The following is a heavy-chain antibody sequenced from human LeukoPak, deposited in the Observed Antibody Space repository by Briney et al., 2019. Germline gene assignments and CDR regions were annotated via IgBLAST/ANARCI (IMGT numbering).Heavy chain of an antibody. CDR2: IYSSGST. D-gene: IGHD3-9*01. V-gene: IGHV4-39*07. CDR3: ARARADILTGYPKWYYLDV. Sequence: TSETLSLTCTVSSGSFSSNTFNWGWIRQPPGKGLEWIGTIYSSGSTYYDPSLKSRVTISLDTSKNQFSLNVSSVTAADTAVYYCARARADILTGYPKWYYLDVWGRGTTVAVSS. J-gene: IGHJ6*03. CDR1: SGSFSSNTFN.